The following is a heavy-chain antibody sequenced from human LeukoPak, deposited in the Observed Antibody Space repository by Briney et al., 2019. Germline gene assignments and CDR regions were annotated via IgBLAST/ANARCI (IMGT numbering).Heavy chain of an antibody. V-gene: IGHV4-4*07. CDR2: IYTSGST. CDR3: ARDQSHPWYSSSWHDAFDI. J-gene: IGHJ3*02. Sequence: SETLSLTCTVSGGSISSYYWSWIRQPAGKGLEWIGRIYTSGSTNYNPSLKSRVTMSVDTSKNQFSLKLSSVTAADTAVYYCARDQSHPWYSSSWHDAFDIWGQGTMVTVSS. CDR1: GGSISSYY. D-gene: IGHD6-13*01.